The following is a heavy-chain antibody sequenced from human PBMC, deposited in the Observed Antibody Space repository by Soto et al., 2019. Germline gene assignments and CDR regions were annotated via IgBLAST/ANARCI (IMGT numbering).Heavy chain of an antibody. D-gene: IGHD2-21*02. J-gene: IGHJ6*02. CDR2: IYHSGST. Sequence: SETLSLTCAVTGGSISSGGYSWIWIRQPPGKGLEWIGYIYHSGSTYYNPSLKSRVTISVDRSKNQFSLKLSSVTAADTAVYYCARGGVTPYYYGMDVWGQGTTVTVSS. CDR1: GGSISSGGYS. CDR3: ARGGVTPYYYGMDV. V-gene: IGHV4-30-2*01.